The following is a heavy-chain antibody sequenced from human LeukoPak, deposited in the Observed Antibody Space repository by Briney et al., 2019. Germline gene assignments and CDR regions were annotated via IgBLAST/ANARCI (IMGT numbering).Heavy chain of an antibody. V-gene: IGHV3-7*01. CDR3: ARDRHSTSWSYFYYMDV. D-gene: IGHD6-13*01. CDR2: IKEDGLEK. J-gene: IGHJ6*03. CDR1: GFTFSSYW. Sequence: SGGSLRLSCVASGFTFSSYWMSWVRQAPGQGLEWVANIKEDGLEKYYVDSVKGRFTISRDNAKNSLYLQLNSLRVEDTAVYYCARDRHSTSWSYFYYMDVRGKGTTVTVSS.